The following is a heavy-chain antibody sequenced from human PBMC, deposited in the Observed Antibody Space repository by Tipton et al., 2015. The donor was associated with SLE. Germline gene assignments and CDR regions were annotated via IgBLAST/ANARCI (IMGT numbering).Heavy chain of an antibody. CDR3: ARGAQEGRRWLQPTPIIWFDP. Sequence: TLSLTCAVYGGSFSGYYWSWIRQPPGKGLEWIGEINHSGSTNYNPSLKSRVTISVDTSKNQFSLKLSSVTAADTAVYYCARGAQEGRRWLQPTPIIWFDPWGQGTLVTVSS. D-gene: IGHD5-24*01. J-gene: IGHJ5*02. V-gene: IGHV4-34*01. CDR1: GGSFSGYY. CDR2: INHSGST.